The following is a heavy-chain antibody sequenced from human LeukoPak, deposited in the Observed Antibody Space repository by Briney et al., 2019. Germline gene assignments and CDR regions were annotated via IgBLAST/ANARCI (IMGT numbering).Heavy chain of an antibody. J-gene: IGHJ2*01. CDR2: IDPSDSYT. CDR1: GYSFTSYW. D-gene: IGHD5-12*01. V-gene: IGHV5-10-1*01. Sequence: GESLRISCKGSGYSFTSYWISWVRQMPGKGLEWMGRIDPSDSYTNYSPSFQGLVTISADKSISTAYLQWGSLKASDTAMYFCATSRGYGFDLWGRGTLVTVSS. CDR3: ATSRGYGFDL.